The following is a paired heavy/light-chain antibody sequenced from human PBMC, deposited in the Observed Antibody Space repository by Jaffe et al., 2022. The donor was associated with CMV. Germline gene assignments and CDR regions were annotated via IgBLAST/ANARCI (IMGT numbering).Light chain of an antibody. CDR1: ALPKQY. V-gene: IGLV3-25*03. CDR3: QSADSSATYVL. J-gene: IGLJ2*01. Sequence: SYELTQPPSVSVSPGQTARITCSGDALPKQYAYWYQQKPGQAPVMVIYKDSERPSGIPERFSGSSSGTTVTLTISGVQAEDEADYYCQSADSSATYVLFGGGTKLTVL. CDR2: KDS.
Heavy chain of an antibody. J-gene: IGHJ4*02. D-gene: IGHD3-3*01. V-gene: IGHV3-7*01. CDR1: GFTFSSHW. Sequence: EVQLVESGGGLVQPGGSLRLSCAASGFTFSSHWMSWVRQAPGKGLEWVANIKQDGSEKYYMDSVKGRFTISRDNAKDSLYLQMNSLRAEDTAVYYCARTHYHFPLVGPRQHYFDYWGQGTLVTVSS. CDR2: IKQDGSEK. CDR3: ARTHYHFPLVGPRQHYFDY.